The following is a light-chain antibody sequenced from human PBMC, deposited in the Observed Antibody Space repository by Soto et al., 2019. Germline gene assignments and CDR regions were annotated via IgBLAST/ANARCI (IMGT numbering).Light chain of an antibody. CDR2: GAS. CDR1: EGISNW. CDR3: QQTNSFPLT. Sequence: SQMTQSPSSVSASAGDRVTITCRASEGISNWLAWYQQKPGKAPKLLIYGASSLQSVVPSRFTGSGSGTDFSLAISSLQPADFATYYGQQTNSFPLTFGPGTKLDLE. V-gene: IGKV1-12*01. J-gene: IGKJ3*01.